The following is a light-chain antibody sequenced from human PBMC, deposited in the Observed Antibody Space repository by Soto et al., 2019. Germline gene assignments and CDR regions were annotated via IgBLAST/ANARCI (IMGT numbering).Light chain of an antibody. V-gene: IGKV1-39*01. CDR3: QQSYTTASIT. J-gene: IGKJ5*01. CDR2: AAS. CDR1: QSISRN. Sequence: DLQMTQSPSSLSASVGDRVTITCRASQSISRNLNWYQHKPGKAPKLLIYAASSLQNGVPSRFSGGRSGTEFTLSISSLQPEDFGTYYCQQSYTTASITFGQGTRLEIK.